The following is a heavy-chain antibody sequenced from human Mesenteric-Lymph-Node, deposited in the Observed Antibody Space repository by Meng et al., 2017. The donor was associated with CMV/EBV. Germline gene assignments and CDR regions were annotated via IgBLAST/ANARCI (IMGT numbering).Heavy chain of an antibody. Sequence: GESLKISCAASGFTFSNYGMNWVRQAPGKGLEWVAFIRYDENERHYGDSVKGRFAISRDNSKNTVSLQMSSLRAEDTAIYYCAKNRPVAGRPYGMDVWGQGTTVTVSS. D-gene: IGHD6-6*01. CDR3: AKNRPVAGRPYGMDV. CDR1: GFTFSNYG. J-gene: IGHJ6*02. V-gene: IGHV3-30*02. CDR2: IRYDENER.